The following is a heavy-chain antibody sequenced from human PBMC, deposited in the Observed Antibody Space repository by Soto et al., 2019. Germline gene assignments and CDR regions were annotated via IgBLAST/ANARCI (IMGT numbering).Heavy chain of an antibody. Sequence: PSETLSLTCTVSGGSISSYYWSWIRQPPGKGLEWIGYIYYSGGTNYNPSLKSRVTISVDTSKNQFSLKLSSVTAADTAVYYCARVVLVNRARYFDYWGQGTLVTVSS. CDR3: ARVVLVNRARYFDY. J-gene: IGHJ4*02. CDR2: IYYSGGT. V-gene: IGHV4-59*01. CDR1: GGSISSYY. D-gene: IGHD3-22*01.